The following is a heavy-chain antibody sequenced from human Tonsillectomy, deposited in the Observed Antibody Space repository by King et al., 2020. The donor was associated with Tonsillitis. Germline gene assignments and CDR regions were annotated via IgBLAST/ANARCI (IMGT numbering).Heavy chain of an antibody. Sequence: VQLVQSGAEVKKPGASVKVSCKASGYSFTSYYIHWVRQAPGQGLEWMGIIDPSGGRTVYAQKFQGRVTMTRDTSTTTVYMDLSSLRSEDTAVYYCARSSDPGDHWGPGTLVTVS. V-gene: IGHV1-46*01. J-gene: IGHJ4*02. CDR1: GYSFTSYY. CDR3: ARSSDPGDH. CDR2: IDPSGGRT.